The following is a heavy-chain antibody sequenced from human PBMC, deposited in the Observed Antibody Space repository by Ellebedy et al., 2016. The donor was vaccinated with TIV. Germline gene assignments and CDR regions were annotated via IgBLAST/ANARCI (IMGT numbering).Heavy chain of an antibody. CDR3: ARKGQLGFNFDY. CDR1: GFTFSSYG. Sequence: GESLKISCAASGFTFSSYGMHWVRQAPGKGLEWVAVIWYDGSNKYYADSVKGRFTISRDNSKNTLYLQMNSLRAEDTAVYYCARKGQLGFNFDYWGQGTLVTVSS. J-gene: IGHJ4*02. CDR2: IWYDGSNK. V-gene: IGHV3-33*01. D-gene: IGHD6-6*01.